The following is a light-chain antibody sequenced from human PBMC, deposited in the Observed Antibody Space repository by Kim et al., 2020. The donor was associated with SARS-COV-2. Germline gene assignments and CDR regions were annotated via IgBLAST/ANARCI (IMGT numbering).Light chain of an antibody. V-gene: IGKV1-27*01. CDR3: QKYDSAPWT. CDR2: AAS. J-gene: IGKJ1*01. CDR1: QVIGNS. Sequence: VGESVTITCRASQVIGNSLAWYQQKPGRAPKLLIFAASTLQSGLPSRFSGSGSETEFTLTIASLQPEDVATYYGQKYDSAPWTFGPGTKVDIK.